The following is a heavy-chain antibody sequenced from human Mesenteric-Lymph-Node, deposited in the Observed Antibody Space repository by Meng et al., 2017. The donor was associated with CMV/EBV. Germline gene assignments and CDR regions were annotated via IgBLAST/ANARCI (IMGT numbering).Heavy chain of an antibody. J-gene: IGHJ4*02. V-gene: IGHV1-2*06. CDR2: INPNNGGT. Sequence: GYTFTGYYMHWVRQAPGQGLEWMGRINPNNGGTNYAQKFQGRVTMTRDTSISTAYMELSRLRSDDTAVYYCAREWGAIVATLSSLDYWGQGTLVTVSS. CDR3: AREWGAIVATLSSLDY. CDR1: GYTFTGYY. D-gene: IGHD5-12*01.